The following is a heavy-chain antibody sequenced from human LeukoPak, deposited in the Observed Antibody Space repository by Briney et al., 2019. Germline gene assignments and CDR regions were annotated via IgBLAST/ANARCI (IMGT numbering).Heavy chain of an antibody. Sequence: PGGSLRLSCAASGFTFSSYAMHWVRQAPGEGLEWVAVISYDGSNKYYADSVKGRFTISRDNSKNTLYLQMNSLRAEDTAVYYCARVLWNYYDSSEALAFDIWGQGTMVTVSS. CDR2: ISYDGSNK. J-gene: IGHJ3*02. V-gene: IGHV3-30-3*01. CDR3: ARVLWNYYDSSEALAFDI. D-gene: IGHD3-22*01. CDR1: GFTFSSYA.